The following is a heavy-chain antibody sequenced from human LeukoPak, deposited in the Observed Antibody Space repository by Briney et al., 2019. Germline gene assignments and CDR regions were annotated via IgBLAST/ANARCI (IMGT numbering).Heavy chain of an antibody. D-gene: IGHD5-12*01. V-gene: IGHV3-66*04. Sequence: GGSLRLSCAASGFTVSSNYMSWVRQAPGKGLEWVSVIYSGGSTYYADSVKGRFTISRDNSKNTLYLQMNSLRAEDTAVYYCASQYSGYYYYGMDVWGQGTTVTVSS. CDR1: GFTVSSNY. CDR3: ASQYSGYYYYGMDV. J-gene: IGHJ6*02. CDR2: IYSGGST.